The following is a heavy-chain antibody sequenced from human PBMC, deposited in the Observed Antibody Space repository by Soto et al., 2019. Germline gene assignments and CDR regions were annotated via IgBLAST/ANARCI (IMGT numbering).Heavy chain of an antibody. D-gene: IGHD3-10*01. CDR2: ISWNSGSI. CDR3: AKFREYYQGSGSRTYYFYGVDV. Sequence: VQLVESGGGLVQPGRSLRLSCAASGFTFDDYAMHWVRQAPGKGLEWVSGISWNSGSIGYADSVKGRFTISRDNAKNSLYLQMNSLRAEDTALYYCAKFREYYQGSGSRTYYFYGVDVWGQGTTVTVSS. CDR1: GFTFDDYA. J-gene: IGHJ6*02. V-gene: IGHV3-9*01.